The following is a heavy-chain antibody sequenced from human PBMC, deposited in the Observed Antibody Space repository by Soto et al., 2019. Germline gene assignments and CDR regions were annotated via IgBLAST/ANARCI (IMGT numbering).Heavy chain of an antibody. V-gene: IGHV4-30-4*01. CDR3: ARLGGYYQSLDS. Sequence: SETLSLTCTVSGCSISSGNYYWSWIRQPPGKGLEWIGFISYTGSTTYNPSIKSRVTISVDSSKNQFSLNLSSVSAADTAVYYCARLGGYYQSLDSWGQGTLVTVSS. CDR2: ISYTGST. CDR1: GCSISSGNYY. J-gene: IGHJ5*01. D-gene: IGHD3-22*01.